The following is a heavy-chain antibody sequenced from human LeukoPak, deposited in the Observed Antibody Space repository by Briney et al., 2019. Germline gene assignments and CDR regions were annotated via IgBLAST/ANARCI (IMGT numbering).Heavy chain of an antibody. J-gene: IGHJ6*02. CDR2: FDFEDGET. Sequence: ASVKVSCKVSGYTVTELSMHWVRQAPGRGLEWMGGFDFEDGETIYAQKFQGRVAMTEDTSTDTAYMELSSLRSEDTAVYYCASPRGGYLVYYGMDAWGQGPTVTASS. D-gene: IGHD6-13*01. CDR3: ASPRGGYLVYYGMDA. CDR1: GYTVTELS. V-gene: IGHV1-24*01.